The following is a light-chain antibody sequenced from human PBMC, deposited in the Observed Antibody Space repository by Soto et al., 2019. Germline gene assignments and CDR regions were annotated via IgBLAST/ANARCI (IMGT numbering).Light chain of an antibody. V-gene: IGKV1-5*01. Sequence: EIQMTQSPSTVSASVGDRVTITCRASQSISSWLAWYQQKPGKVPKLLIYXASNRATGIPARFSGSGSVTDFTRTISSLEPEEFAGYYCQQRNNWPPEITFGQGTRLEIK. CDR3: QQRNNWPPEIT. J-gene: IGKJ5*01. CDR1: QSISSW. CDR2: XAS.